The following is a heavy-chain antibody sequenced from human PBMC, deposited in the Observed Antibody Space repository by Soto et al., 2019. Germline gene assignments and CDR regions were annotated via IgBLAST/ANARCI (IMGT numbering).Heavy chain of an antibody. CDR3: AKDRSVDTRDWFDP. CDR2: ITGSGGST. CDR1: GFTFGTYA. V-gene: IGHV3-23*01. D-gene: IGHD5-18*01. J-gene: IGHJ5*02. Sequence: EVQLLESGGGLVQPGGSLRLSCAASGFTFGTYAMNWVRQAPGKGLEWVSGITGSGGSTYYADSVKGRFTISRDNSENNLYLQMNSLRGDDTAVYYCAKDRSVDTRDWFDPWGQGTLVTVSS.